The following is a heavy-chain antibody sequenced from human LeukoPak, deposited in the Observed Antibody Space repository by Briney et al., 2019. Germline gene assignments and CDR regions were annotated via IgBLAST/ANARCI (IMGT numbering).Heavy chain of an antibody. V-gene: IGHV3-7*03. CDR2: IKQDGSEK. J-gene: IGHJ1*01. Sequence: GGSLRLSCAASGFTFSRYWMNWVRQAPGKGLEWVANIKQDGSEKYYVDSVKGRFTISRDNAKNSLYLQMNSLRAEDTALYYCARALISYYDSSGYYYPEYFQHWGQGTLVTVSS. CDR1: GFTFSRYW. CDR3: ARALISYYDSSGYYYPEYFQH. D-gene: IGHD3-22*01.